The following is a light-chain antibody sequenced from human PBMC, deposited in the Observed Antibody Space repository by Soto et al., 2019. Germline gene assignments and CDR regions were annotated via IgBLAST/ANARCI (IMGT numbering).Light chain of an antibody. V-gene: IGKV1-39*01. Sequence: IQLTQSPSSLSAFVGDRVTITCRASQGISSYVAWYQQKPGKAPRLLIYDASSLLSGVPSRFSGSGSGTDFTLTIASLQPEDFSTYYCQQSDSTPYTFGQGTKV. CDR1: QGISSY. CDR3: QQSDSTPYT. CDR2: DAS. J-gene: IGKJ2*01.